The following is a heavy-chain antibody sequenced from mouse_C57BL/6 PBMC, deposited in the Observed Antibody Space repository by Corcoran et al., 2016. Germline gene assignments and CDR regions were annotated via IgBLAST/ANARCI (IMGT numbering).Heavy chain of an antibody. Sequence: DVQLQESGPGLVKPSQSLSLTCSVTGYSITSGYYWNWIRQFPGNKLEWMGYISYDGSNNYNPSLKNRISITRDTSKNQFFLKLNSVTTEDTATYYCARDPYYYGSSAYYFDYWGQGTTLTVSS. J-gene: IGHJ2*01. CDR2: ISYDGSN. CDR3: ARDPYYYGSSAYYFDY. CDR1: GYSITSGYY. D-gene: IGHD1-1*01. V-gene: IGHV3-6*01.